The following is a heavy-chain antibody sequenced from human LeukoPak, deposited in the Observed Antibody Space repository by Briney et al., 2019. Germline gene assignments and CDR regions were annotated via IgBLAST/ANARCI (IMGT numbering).Heavy chain of an antibody. CDR3: AREAARVSFDY. D-gene: IGHD6-6*01. V-gene: IGHV3-48*01. Sequence: GGSLRLXCAASGFTFSSYSMNWVRQAPGKGLEWVSYISSSSSTIYYAGSVKGRFTISRDNAKNSLYLQMNSLRAEDTAVYYCAREAARVSFDYWGQGTLVTVSS. J-gene: IGHJ4*02. CDR1: GFTFSSYS. CDR2: ISSSSSTI.